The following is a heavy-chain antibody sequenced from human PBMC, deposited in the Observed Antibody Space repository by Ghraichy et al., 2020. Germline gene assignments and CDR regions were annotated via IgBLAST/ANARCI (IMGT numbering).Heavy chain of an antibody. V-gene: IGHV3-11*01. Sequence: GGSLRLSCAASGFTFSDYYMSWIRQAPGKGLEWVSYISSSGSTIYYADSVKGRFTISRDNAKNSLYLQMNSLRAEDTAVYYCARRYGSGSQHPDAFDIWGQGTMVTVSS. J-gene: IGHJ3*02. CDR3: ARRYGSGSQHPDAFDI. D-gene: IGHD3-10*01. CDR1: GFTFSDYY. CDR2: ISSSGSTI.